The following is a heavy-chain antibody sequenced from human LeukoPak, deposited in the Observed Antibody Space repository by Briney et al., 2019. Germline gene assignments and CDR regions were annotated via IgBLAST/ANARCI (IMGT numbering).Heavy chain of an antibody. D-gene: IGHD6-19*01. J-gene: IGHJ4*02. CDR3: ARQYSSGCLDY. V-gene: IGHV3-33*01. CDR2: IWYDGSNK. Sequence: GGSLRLSCAASGFTFSSYGMHWVRQAPGKGLEWVAVIWYDGSNKYYADSVKGRFTISRDNSKNTLYLQMNSLRAEDTAVYYWARQYSSGCLDYWGQGTLVTVSS. CDR1: GFTFSSYG.